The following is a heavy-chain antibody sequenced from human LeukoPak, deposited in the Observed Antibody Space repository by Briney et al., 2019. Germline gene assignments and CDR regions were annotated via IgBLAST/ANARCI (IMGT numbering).Heavy chain of an antibody. D-gene: IGHD1-26*01. J-gene: IGHJ6*02. Sequence: SETLSLTCSVSDGSVNSYYWNWIRRPPGKGLEWIGYIYYNGNTNYSPSLKSRVTMSVDTSKNLFSLKVSSVTAADTAVYYCARGRSNYYGMDVWGQGTTVTVSS. CDR2: IYYNGNT. CDR1: DGSVNSYY. CDR3: ARGRSNYYGMDV. V-gene: IGHV4-59*02.